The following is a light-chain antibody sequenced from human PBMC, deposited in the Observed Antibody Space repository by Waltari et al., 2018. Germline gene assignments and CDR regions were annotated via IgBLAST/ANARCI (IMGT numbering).Light chain of an antibody. CDR3: IALDSGLSAWV. Sequence: QAGLTQPPSVSKDSGQTATLTCSGNSNNVDNQGAAWLQQHQGHPPRLLSYRNNNRPSGISWRFSASRSGNAAPPSIAGMQPEEEVEHYCIALDSGLSAWVFGRGNKLTLL. J-gene: IGLJ3*02. V-gene: IGLV10-54*02. CDR1: SNNVDNQG. CDR2: RNN.